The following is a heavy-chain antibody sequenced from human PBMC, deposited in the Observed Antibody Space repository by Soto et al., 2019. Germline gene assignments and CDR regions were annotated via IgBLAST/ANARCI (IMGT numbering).Heavy chain of an antibody. Sequence: QAQLVQSGPEVKNPGASVKVSCKASGYTFTSYGISWVRQAPGQGIEWMGWISGYTGNTNYAQKVQGRVTLTTDTSTSTAYMELTSRTPADTAVYYCARDERGSGSHFGRLNWFEPWGQGTLVTLSS. V-gene: IGHV1-18*01. CDR2: ISGYTGNT. J-gene: IGHJ5*02. CDR3: ARDERGSGSHFGRLNWFEP. CDR1: GYTFTSYG. D-gene: IGHD3-10*01.